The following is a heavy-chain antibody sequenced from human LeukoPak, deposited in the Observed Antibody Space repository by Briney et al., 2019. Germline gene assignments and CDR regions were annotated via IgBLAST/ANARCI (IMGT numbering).Heavy chain of an antibody. CDR3: ARHGGTLDYFDY. CDR1: GGSISSYY. J-gene: IGHJ4*02. D-gene: IGHD1-26*01. CDR2: TSYGGAT. Sequence: PSETLSLTCTVSGGSISSYYWSWIRQPPGKGLEWIGYTSYGGATSYNPSLKRRVTISVDSPKNRFSLRLSSLTAADTALYYCARHGGTLDYFDYWGPGSLVTVSS. V-gene: IGHV4-59*08.